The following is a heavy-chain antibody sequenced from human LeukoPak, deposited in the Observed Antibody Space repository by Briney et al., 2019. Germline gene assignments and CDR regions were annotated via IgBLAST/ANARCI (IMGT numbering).Heavy chain of an antibody. CDR2: VNANSGDT. Sequence: ASVKVSCKASGYTFTSYYMHWVRQAPGQGLEWMGWVNANSGDTKYAQNFQGRVTMTRDTSISTAYMELSSLRSDDTAVYYCVRDNFWSGYYIDYWGQGTQVTVSS. D-gene: IGHD3-3*01. CDR1: GYTFTSYY. CDR3: VRDNFWSGYYIDY. J-gene: IGHJ4*02. V-gene: IGHV1-2*02.